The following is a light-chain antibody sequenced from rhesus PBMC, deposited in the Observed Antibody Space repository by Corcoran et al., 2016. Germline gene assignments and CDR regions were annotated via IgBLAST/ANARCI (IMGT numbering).Light chain of an antibody. Sequence: QAALTQSPSESGSPGQSVTISCTGTSSDIGGYNRVSWYQQHPGKAPKLMIYEVSKRPSGVSDRFSGSKSGNTASLTISGLQAEDEADYYCSSYASSSAFIFGAGTRLTVL. CDR1: SSDIGGYNR. CDR3: SSYASSSAFI. CDR2: EVS. V-gene: IGLV2-13*02. J-gene: IGLJ1*01.